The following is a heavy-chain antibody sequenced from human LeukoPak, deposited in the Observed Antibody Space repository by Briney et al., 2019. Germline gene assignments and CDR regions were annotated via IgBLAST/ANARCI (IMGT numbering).Heavy chain of an antibody. J-gene: IGHJ5*02. CDR3: ARDLSRNWFDP. CDR2: IWNDGGDK. CDR1: GFTFSTYA. Sequence: GGSLRLSCTASGFTFSTYAMHWVRQAPGKGLESVAVIWNDGGDKYYADSVKGRFTISRDNSKNTLYLQMNSLRAEDTAVYYCARDLSRNWFDPWGQGTLVTVSS. V-gene: IGHV3-33*01.